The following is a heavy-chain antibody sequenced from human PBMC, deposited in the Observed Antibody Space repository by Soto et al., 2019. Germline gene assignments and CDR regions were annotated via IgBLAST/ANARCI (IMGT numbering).Heavy chain of an antibody. J-gene: IGHJ3*02. CDR1: GGSISSSNW. V-gene: IGHV4-4*02. D-gene: IGHD3-3*01. Sequence: QVQLQESGPGRVKPSGTLSLTCAVSGGSISSSNWWSWVRQPPGKGLEWIGEIYHSGSTNYNPSLKSRVTLAVDKSKNQVSLKLSSVTAADTAVYYCARVVDRRIWGGFFGTFDIWGEGTMVSVSS. CDR2: IYHSGST. CDR3: ARVVDRRIWGGFFGTFDI.